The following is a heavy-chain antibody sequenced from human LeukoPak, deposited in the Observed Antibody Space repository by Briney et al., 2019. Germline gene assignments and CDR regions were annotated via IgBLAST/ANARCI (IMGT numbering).Heavy chain of an antibody. Sequence: SETLSLTCTVSGGSISSYYWSWIRQPPGKGLEWIGYIYYSGSTNYNPSLKSRVTISVDTSKNQFSLKLSSVTAADTAVYYCASVVVPAAIGDYYYYYMDVWGKGTTVTVSS. J-gene: IGHJ6*03. D-gene: IGHD2-2*02. CDR3: ASVVVPAAIGDYYYYYMDV. CDR1: GGSISSYY. V-gene: IGHV4-59*01. CDR2: IYYSGST.